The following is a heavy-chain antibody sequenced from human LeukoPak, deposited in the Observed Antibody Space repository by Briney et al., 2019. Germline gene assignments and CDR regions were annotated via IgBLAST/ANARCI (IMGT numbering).Heavy chain of an antibody. D-gene: IGHD6-13*01. V-gene: IGHV3-23*01. CDR2: ISGSGGST. CDR1: GFTFSSYA. J-gene: IGHJ6*02. Sequence: GGSLRLSCAASGFTFSSYAMSWVRQAPGKGLEWVSGISGSGGSTYYADSVKGRFTISRDNSGNTLYLQMNSLRAEDTAVYYCAKYHSSSWSYYYYGMDVWGQGTTVTVSS. CDR3: AKYHSSSWSYYYYGMDV.